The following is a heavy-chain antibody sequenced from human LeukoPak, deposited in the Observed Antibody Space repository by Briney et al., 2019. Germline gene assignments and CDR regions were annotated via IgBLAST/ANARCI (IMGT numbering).Heavy chain of an antibody. J-gene: IGHJ4*02. CDR2: IYTSGST. Sequence: PSETLSLTCTVSGGSISSYYWSWIRQPAGKGLEWIGRIYTSGSTNYNPSLKSRVTMSVDTSKTQFSLKLSSVTAADTAVYYCARDYYYDSSGYPFDYWGQGTLVTVSS. CDR3: ARDYYYDSSGYPFDY. D-gene: IGHD3-22*01. CDR1: GGSISSYY. V-gene: IGHV4-4*07.